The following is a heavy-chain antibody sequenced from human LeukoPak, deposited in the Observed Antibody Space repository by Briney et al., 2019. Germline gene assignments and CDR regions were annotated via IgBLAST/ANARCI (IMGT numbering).Heavy chain of an antibody. V-gene: IGHV3-74*01. CDR2: INSDGSNT. Sequence: TGGSLRLSCAASGFTFSSYWMNWVRQAPGKGLVWVSRINSDGSNTNYADSVRGRFTVSRDNAKNTLDLQMNSLRVEDTAVYYCARVIGWDEPFDLWGHGTLVTVSS. CDR1: GFTFSSYW. CDR3: ARVIGWDEPFDL. J-gene: IGHJ3*01. D-gene: IGHD1-26*01.